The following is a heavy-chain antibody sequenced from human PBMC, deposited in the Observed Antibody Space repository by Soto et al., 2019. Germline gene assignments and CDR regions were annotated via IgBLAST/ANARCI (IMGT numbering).Heavy chain of an antibody. CDR3: ARHQSRGAFDI. CDR1: GFTFSSYC. Sequence: GGSLRLSCAASGFTFSSYCMHWVRQAPGKGLEWVAVIWCDGSNKYYADSVKGRFTISRDNSKNTLYLQMNSLRAEDTAVYYCARHQSRGAFDIWGQGTMVPVSS. J-gene: IGHJ3*02. V-gene: IGHV3-33*01. CDR2: IWCDGSNK.